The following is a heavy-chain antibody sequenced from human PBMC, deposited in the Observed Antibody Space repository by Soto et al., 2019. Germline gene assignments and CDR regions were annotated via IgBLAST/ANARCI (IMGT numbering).Heavy chain of an antibody. V-gene: IGHV2-26*01. CDR1: GFSLSNARMG. CDR2: IFSNDEK. D-gene: IGHD4-17*01. J-gene: IGHJ3*02. CDR3: ARLTEMTTVTFAAFDI. Sequence: SGPTLVNPTETLTLTCTVSGFSLSNARMGVSWIRQPPGKALEWLAHIFSNDEKSYSTSLKSRITISKDTSKSQVVLTMTNMDPVDTATYYCARLTEMTTVTFAAFDIWGQGTMVTVSS.